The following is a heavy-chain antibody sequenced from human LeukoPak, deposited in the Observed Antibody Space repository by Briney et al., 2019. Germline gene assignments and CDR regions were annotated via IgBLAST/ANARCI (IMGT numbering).Heavy chain of an antibody. CDR2: ISWNSGSI. CDR3: AKDRSGSYSNWFDP. D-gene: IGHD1-26*01. V-gene: IGHV3-9*01. Sequence: GGSLRLSCAASGFTFDDYAMHWVRQAPGKGLEWVSGISWNSGSIGYADSVKGRFTISRDNAKNSLYLQMNSLRAEDAALYYCAKDRSGSYSNWFDPWGQGTLVTVSS. J-gene: IGHJ5*02. CDR1: GFTFDDYA.